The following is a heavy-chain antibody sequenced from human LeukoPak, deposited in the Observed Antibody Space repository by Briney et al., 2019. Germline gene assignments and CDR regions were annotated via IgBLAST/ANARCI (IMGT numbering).Heavy chain of an antibody. CDR2: ISYSGST. V-gene: IGHV4-39*07. D-gene: IGHD6-13*01. CDR1: GGSIRSSSYY. J-gene: IGHJ4*02. Sequence: SETLSLTCTVSGGSIRSSSYYWGWIRQPPGKGLEWIGSISYSGSTYYNPSLKSRVTISVDTSKKQLSLKLSSVTAADTAVYYCARDHGSSNWYYYWGQGTLVTVSS. CDR3: ARDHGSSNWYYY.